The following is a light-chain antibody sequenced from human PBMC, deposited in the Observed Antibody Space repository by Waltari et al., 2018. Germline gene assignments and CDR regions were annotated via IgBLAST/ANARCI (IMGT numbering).Light chain of an antibody. CDR3: SSEESSGAPGV. Sequence: QSALTQPASVPGSPGQSITISCTGTDSDVAAYNFVSWYRQHPGKAPHLIIYEVSERPPGIPDRFSGSKSDNMASLTINGVQAGDEAVYYCSSEESSGAPGVFGTGTKVTVL. V-gene: IGLV2-14*01. CDR2: EVS. J-gene: IGLJ1*01. CDR1: DSDVAAYNF.